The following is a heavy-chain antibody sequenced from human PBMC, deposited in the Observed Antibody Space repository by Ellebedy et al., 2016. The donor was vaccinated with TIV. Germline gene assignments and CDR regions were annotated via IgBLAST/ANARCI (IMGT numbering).Heavy chain of an antibody. J-gene: IGHJ4*02. CDR1: GVTVSNNY. V-gene: IGHV3-53*01. CDR2: IYSGGQT. Sequence: GESLKISCAASGVTVSNNYMCWVRQAPGKGLEWVALIYSGGQTNYADSVKGRFTISRDSSKNTLYLQMNSLRAEDTAMYYCVRDEGSWGQGTLVTVSS. CDR3: VRDEGS.